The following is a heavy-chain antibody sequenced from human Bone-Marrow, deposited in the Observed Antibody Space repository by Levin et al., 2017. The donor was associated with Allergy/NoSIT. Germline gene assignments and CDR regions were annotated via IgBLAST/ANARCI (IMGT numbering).Heavy chain of an antibody. J-gene: IGHJ4*02. D-gene: IGHD3-16*01. Sequence: GESLKISCKASGYTFTGYYMHWVRQAPGQGLEWMGWINPNSGGTNYAQKFQGRVTMTRDTSISTAYMELSRLRSDDTAVYYCARDLGAAGELVSTLDYWGQGTLVTVSS. V-gene: IGHV1-2*02. CDR2: INPNSGGT. CDR1: GYTFTGYY. CDR3: ARDLGAAGELVSTLDY.